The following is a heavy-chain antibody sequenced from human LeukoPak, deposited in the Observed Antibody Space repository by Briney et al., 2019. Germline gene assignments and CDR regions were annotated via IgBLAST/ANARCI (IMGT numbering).Heavy chain of an antibody. J-gene: IGHJ1*01. D-gene: IGHD3-10*01. V-gene: IGHV3-48*02. CDR2: IDSSSTI. CDR1: GITFSTYS. Sequence: GGSLRLSCAASGITFSTYSMSWVRQAPGKGLEWVSYIDSSSTIHYSDSVKGRFTISRDNAKNSLYLQMNSLRDEDTAVYYCASRGNFQNWGQGTLVTVSS. CDR3: ASRGNFQN.